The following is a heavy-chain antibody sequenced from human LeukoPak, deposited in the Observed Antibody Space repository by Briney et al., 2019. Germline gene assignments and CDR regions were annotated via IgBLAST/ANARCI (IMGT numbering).Heavy chain of an antibody. D-gene: IGHD2-2*01. J-gene: IGHJ4*02. Sequence: GGSLRLSCAASGFTFNTYSMNWVRQAPGKGLEWVSYISSSSSSIYYADSVKGRFTISRDNAKNSLYLQMNSLRAEDTAVYYCARAGYCSSISCYHGDYWGQGTLVTVSS. CDR1: GFTFNTYS. V-gene: IGHV3-48*01. CDR2: ISSSSSSI. CDR3: ARAGYCSSISCYHGDY.